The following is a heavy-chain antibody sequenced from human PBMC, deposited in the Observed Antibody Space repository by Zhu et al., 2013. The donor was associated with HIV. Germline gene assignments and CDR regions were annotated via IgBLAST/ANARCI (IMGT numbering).Heavy chain of an antibody. CDR1: GGTFSNYT. V-gene: IGHV1-69*01. Sequence: QVQLVQSGAEVKKPGSSVKVSCKASGGTFSNYTITWVRQAPGQGPEWMGGIIPIFGSANYAQRFQGRVTITADESTRTAYMELSTLRSEDTAVYYCAKNDFWSISGYYYMDVWGKGPRSPSP. CDR3: AKNDFWSISGYYYMDV. J-gene: IGHJ6*03. CDR2: IIPIFGSA. D-gene: IGHD3-3*01.